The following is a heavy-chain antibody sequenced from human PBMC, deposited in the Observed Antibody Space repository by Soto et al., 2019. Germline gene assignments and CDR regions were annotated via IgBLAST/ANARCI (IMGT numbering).Heavy chain of an antibody. CDR2: IYYSGST. J-gene: IGHJ5*02. Sequence: QLQLQESGPGLVKPSETLSLTCTVSGGSISSSSYYWGWIRQPPGKGLEWIGSIYYSGSTYYNPSLKSRVTISVDTSKNQFSLKLSSVTAADTAVYYCARTIAAAGTFWFDPWGQGTLVTVSS. CDR1: GGSISSSSYY. V-gene: IGHV4-39*01. CDR3: ARTIAAAGTFWFDP. D-gene: IGHD6-13*01.